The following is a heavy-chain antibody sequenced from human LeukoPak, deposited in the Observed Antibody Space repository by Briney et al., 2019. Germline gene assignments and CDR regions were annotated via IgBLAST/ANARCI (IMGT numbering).Heavy chain of an antibody. D-gene: IGHD5-18*01. Sequence: SETLSLTCTVSGGSISSYYWSWIRQPPGKGLEWIGYIYYSGSTNYNPSLKSRVTISVDTSKNQFSLKLSSVTAADTAVYYCARRGCSYGCFDYWGQGTLVTVSS. CDR3: ARRGCSYGCFDY. J-gene: IGHJ4*02. V-gene: IGHV4-59*08. CDR1: GGSISSYY. CDR2: IYYSGST.